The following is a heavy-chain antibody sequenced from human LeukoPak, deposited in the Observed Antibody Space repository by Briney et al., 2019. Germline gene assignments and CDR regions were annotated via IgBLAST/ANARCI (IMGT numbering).Heavy chain of an antibody. Sequence: GGSLRLSCAASGFTVGSHWMHWVRQVPGKGLMWVSRINIDGSNTKYADSVKGRFTISRDNSKNTLYLQMNSLRAEDTAVYYCAKDELGSGSYDAFDIWGQGTMVTVSS. CDR3: AKDELGSGSYDAFDI. CDR1: GFTVGSHW. V-gene: IGHV3-74*03. CDR2: INIDGSNT. J-gene: IGHJ3*02. D-gene: IGHD1-26*01.